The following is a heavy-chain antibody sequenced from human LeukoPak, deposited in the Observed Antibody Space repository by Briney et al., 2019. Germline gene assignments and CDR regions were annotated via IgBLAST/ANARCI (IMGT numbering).Heavy chain of an antibody. CDR3: AKWGDYDVLTGYYVSDF. CDR2: ISGPSDNT. Sequence: GASLRLSCAASGFIFSNYAMYWVRQAPGKGLELVSAISGPSDNTYYADSVKGRFTLSRDSSKNTLYLQMNSLRADDTAVYYCAKWGDYDVLTGYYVSDFWGQGTLVTVSS. D-gene: IGHD3-9*01. J-gene: IGHJ4*02. CDR1: GFIFSNYA. V-gene: IGHV3-23*01.